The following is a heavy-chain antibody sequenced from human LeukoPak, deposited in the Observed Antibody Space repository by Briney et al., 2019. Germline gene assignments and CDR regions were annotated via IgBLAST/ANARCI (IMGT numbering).Heavy chain of an antibody. Sequence: SETLSLTCSVSSGSISSSSYYWGWIRQSPGKGLEWIGSIYYGGVTYYNPSLKSRVTIFVDTSKNQFSLKLNSVTAADTAVYYCARDSAYRDFDYWGQGTLVTVSS. J-gene: IGHJ4*02. V-gene: IGHV4-39*02. CDR2: IYYGGVT. CDR1: SGSISSSSYY. CDR3: ARDSAYRDFDY. D-gene: IGHD3-10*01.